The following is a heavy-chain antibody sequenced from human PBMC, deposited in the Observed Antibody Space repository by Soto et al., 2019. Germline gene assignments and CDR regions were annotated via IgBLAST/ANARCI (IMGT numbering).Heavy chain of an antibody. J-gene: IGHJ3*02. CDR3: AKDAKYYEFWGGSVGAFDI. D-gene: IGHD3-3*01. CDR1: GFTFSCYA. V-gene: IGHV3-23*01. CDR2: ISGSGGST. Sequence: EVQLLESGGGLVQPGGSLRLSCAASGFTFSCYAMSWVRQAPGKGLEWVSAISGSGGSTYYADSVKGRLTISRDNSKSTLYLQKNSFRSEDTAVYYFAKDAKYYEFWGGSVGAFDIWGQGTMVTVSS.